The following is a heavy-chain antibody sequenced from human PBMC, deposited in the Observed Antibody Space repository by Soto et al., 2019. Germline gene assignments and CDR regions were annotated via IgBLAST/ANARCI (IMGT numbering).Heavy chain of an antibody. D-gene: IGHD3-22*01. J-gene: IGHJ4*02. CDR3: AKGDHYYDSSGYYPHIDY. Sequence: QVQLVESGGGVVQPGRSLRLSCAASGFTFSSYGMHWVRQAPGKGLEWVAVISYDGSNKYYADSVKGRFTISRDNSKNTLYQQMNSLRAEDTAVYYCAKGDHYYDSSGYYPHIDYWGQGTLVTVSS. CDR2: ISYDGSNK. CDR1: GFTFSSYG. V-gene: IGHV3-30*18.